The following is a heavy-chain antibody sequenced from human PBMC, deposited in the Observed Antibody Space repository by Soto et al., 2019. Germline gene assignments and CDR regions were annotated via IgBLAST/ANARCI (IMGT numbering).Heavy chain of an antibody. V-gene: IGHV3-30-3*01. J-gene: IGHJ4*02. Sequence: QVQLVESGGGVVQPGRSLRLSCAASGFTFSSYAMHWVRQAPGKGLEWVAVISYDGSNKYYADSVKGRFTISRDNSKNTLYLQLNSLRAEDTAVYYCARDHYYASSGYPRFDYWGQGTLVTVSS. CDR2: ISYDGSNK. CDR3: ARDHYYASSGYPRFDY. D-gene: IGHD3-22*01. CDR1: GFTFSSYA.